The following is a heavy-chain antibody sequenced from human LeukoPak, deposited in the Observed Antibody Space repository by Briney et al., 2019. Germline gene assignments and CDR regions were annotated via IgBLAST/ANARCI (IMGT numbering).Heavy chain of an antibody. CDR1: GGSIDNSIYY. CDR2: IYYTGTT. J-gene: IGHJ4*02. Sequence: SETTSLICTVSGGSIDNSIYYWGWIRQSPEKGLEWIGSIYYTGTTNYNPSLESRVTISVDASNNQVSLTLNSVTAADTAVYFCARGGFYGHPFDFGGQGTLVTVSS. D-gene: IGHD3-10*01. V-gene: IGHV4-39*07. CDR3: ARGGFYGHPFDF.